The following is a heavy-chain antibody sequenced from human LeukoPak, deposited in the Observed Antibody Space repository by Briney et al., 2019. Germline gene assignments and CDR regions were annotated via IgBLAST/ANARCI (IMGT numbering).Heavy chain of an antibody. Sequence: ASVKVSCKASGYTFTGYYMHWVRQAPGQGLEWMGWINPNSGGTNYAQKFQGRVTMTRDTSISTAYMELSRLRSDDTAVYYCASIVSASYSSIRVYYYYYGMDVWGQGTTVTVSS. CDR1: GYTFTGYY. CDR2: INPNSGGT. CDR3: ASIVSASYSSIRVYYYYYGMDV. D-gene: IGHD1-26*01. V-gene: IGHV1-2*02. J-gene: IGHJ6*02.